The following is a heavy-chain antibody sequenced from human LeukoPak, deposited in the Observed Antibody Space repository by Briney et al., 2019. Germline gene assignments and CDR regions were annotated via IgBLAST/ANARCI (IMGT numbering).Heavy chain of an antibody. CDR1: GYTFTGYY. Sequence: ASVKVFCKASGYTFTGYYMHWVRQAPGQGLEWMGWINPNSGGTNYAQKFQGRVTMTRDTSISTACMELSTLRSDDTAVYYCAREPAADNYYYYYGMDVWGQGTTVTVSS. CDR3: AREPAADNYYYYYGMDV. D-gene: IGHD6-13*01. CDR2: INPNSGGT. J-gene: IGHJ6*02. V-gene: IGHV1-2*02.